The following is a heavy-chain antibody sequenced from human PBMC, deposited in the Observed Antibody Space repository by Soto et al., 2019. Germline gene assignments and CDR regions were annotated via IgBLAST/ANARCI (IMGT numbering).Heavy chain of an antibody. Sequence: GGSLRLSCAAYGFTFSSYAMSWVRHAPGKGLEWVSAISGSGGSTYYADSVKGRFTISRDNSKNTLYLQMNSLRAEDTAVYYCAKDVVSWSYYFYSSCDYDRDAFDIRGQRTTVP. V-gene: IGHV3-23*01. CDR1: GFTFSSYA. CDR2: ISGSGGST. D-gene: IGHD3-22*01. CDR3: AKDVVSWSYYFYSSCDYDRDAFDI. J-gene: IGHJ3*02.